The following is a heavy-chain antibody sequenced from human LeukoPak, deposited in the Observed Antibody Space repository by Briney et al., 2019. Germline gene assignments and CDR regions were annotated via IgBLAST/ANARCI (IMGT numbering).Heavy chain of an antibody. CDR2: TNWNGGST. CDR3: ARGTYYMDV. D-gene: IGHD1-1*01. CDR1: GFTFDDYG. V-gene: IGHV3-20*04. J-gene: IGHJ6*03. Sequence: SLLISCAASGFTFDDYGMSWARQAPGKGLEWDSRTNWNGGSTGYAESVKGRFTISRDNAKNSLYLQMNSLRAEDTALYYCARGTYYMDVWGKGTTVTVSS.